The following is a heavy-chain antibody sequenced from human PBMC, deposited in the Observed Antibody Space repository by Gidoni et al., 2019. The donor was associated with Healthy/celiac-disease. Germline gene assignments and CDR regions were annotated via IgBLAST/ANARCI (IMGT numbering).Heavy chain of an antibody. Sequence: EVQLVESGGGWVQPGGSLRLSCAASGFTFSSYDMHWVRQATGKGLEWVSAIGTAGDTYYPGSVKGRFTISRENAKNSLYLQMNSLRAGDTAVYYCARGFSYDAFDIWGQGTMVTVSS. V-gene: IGHV3-13*01. CDR3: ARGFSYDAFDI. CDR1: GFTFSSYD. CDR2: IGTAGDT. J-gene: IGHJ3*02.